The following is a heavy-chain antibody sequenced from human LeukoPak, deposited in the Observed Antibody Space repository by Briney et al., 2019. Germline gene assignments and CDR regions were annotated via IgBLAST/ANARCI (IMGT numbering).Heavy chain of an antibody. D-gene: IGHD3-22*01. CDR3: ARPDSSGYSNYFDY. V-gene: IGHV1-8*01. CDR2: MNPNSDNT. Sequence: ASVKVSCKASGYTFTSYDINWVRQATGQGLEWMGWMNPNSDNTAYAQKFQGRVTITADKSTSTAYMELSSLRSEDTAVYYCARPDSSGYSNYFDYWGQGTLVTVSS. CDR1: GYTFTSYD. J-gene: IGHJ4*02.